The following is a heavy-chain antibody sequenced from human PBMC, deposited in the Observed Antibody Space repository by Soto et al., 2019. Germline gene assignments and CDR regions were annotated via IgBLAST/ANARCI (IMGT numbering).Heavy chain of an antibody. CDR3: AKDRVAKITVTLYLLA. V-gene: IGHV3-9*01. D-gene: IGHD1-20*01. CDR2: ISWNSGSI. Sequence: EVQLVESGGGLVQPGRSLRLSCAASGFTFDDYAMHWVRQAPGKGLEWVSGISWNSGSIGYADSVKGRFTISRDNAKNSLYLQMNSLRAEDTALYYCAKDRVAKITVTLYLLAWGQGTLVTVSS. J-gene: IGHJ4*02. CDR1: GFTFDDYA.